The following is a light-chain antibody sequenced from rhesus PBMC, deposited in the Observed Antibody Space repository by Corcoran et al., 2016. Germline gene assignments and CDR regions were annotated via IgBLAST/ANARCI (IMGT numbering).Light chain of an antibody. Sequence: DVVMTQSPLSLPVTPGQPASISCRSSQSLEHSDGKTYLNWLPQKPGQPPRRQIYQVSNRDSGVPDSFSGSGAGTDFTLKISRVEAEDVGVYCCVQGTNVLTFGGGTKVEIK. CDR2: QVS. CDR3: VQGTNVLT. CDR1: QSLEHSDGKTY. V-gene: IGKV2S8*01. J-gene: IGKJ4*01.